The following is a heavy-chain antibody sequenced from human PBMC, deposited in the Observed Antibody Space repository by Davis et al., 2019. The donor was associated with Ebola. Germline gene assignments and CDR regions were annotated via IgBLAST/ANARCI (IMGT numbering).Heavy chain of an antibody. D-gene: IGHD3-9*01. CDR2: KFDSGPS. CDR3: ARRYLRGWYFDL. V-gene: IGHV4-59*11. J-gene: IGHJ2*01. Sequence: SETLSLTCTVSGVSITSHYCSWIRQSPGKGLEWIGSKFDSGPSNYNPSLQSRVTISIDTSKNQFSLKLTSVTAADTAVYYCARRYLRGWYFDLWGSGTLVTVSS. CDR1: GVSITSHY.